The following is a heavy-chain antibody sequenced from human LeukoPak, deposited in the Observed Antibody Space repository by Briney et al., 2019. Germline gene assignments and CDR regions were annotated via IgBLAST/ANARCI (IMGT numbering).Heavy chain of an antibody. Sequence: SETLSLTCAVSGVSISSSNWWSWVRQPPGKGLEWIGEIYHSGSTNYNPSLKTRVTISVDESKNQFSLKLSSVTAADTAVYYCARLSDKTRDRYIIFGGQGTLVTVSS. CDR3: ARLSDKTRDRYIIF. CDR2: IYHSGST. J-gene: IGHJ4*02. D-gene: IGHD1-1*01. V-gene: IGHV4-4*02. CDR1: GVSISSSNW.